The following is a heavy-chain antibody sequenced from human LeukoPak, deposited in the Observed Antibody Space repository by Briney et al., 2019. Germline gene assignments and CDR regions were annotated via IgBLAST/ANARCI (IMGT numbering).Heavy chain of an antibody. CDR2: IYYSGST. CDR1: GGAITSNF. D-gene: IGHD1-1*01. V-gene: IGHV4-59*01. Sequence: PSETLSLTCTVSGGAITSNFWSWIRQPPGKALEWIGHIYYSGSTNYHPSLQSRVTISVDTSRGHFSLKLSSATAADTAVYYCARGERLGPDFWGQGTLVTVSS. CDR3: ARGERLGPDF. J-gene: IGHJ4*02.